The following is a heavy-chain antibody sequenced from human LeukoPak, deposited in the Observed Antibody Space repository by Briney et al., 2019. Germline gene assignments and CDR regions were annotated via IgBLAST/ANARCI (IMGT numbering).Heavy chain of an antibody. CDR1: GGSFSGYY. J-gene: IGHJ6*03. CDR2: INHSGST. CDR3: ARRQRRRNGVGYYYMDV. D-gene: IGHD6-25*01. Sequence: SETLSLTCAVYGGSFSGYYWSWIRQPPGKGLEWIGEINHSGSTNYNPSLKSRVTISVDTSKNQFSLKLSSVTAADTAVYYCARRQRRRNGVGYYYMDVWGKGTTVTVSS. V-gene: IGHV4-34*01.